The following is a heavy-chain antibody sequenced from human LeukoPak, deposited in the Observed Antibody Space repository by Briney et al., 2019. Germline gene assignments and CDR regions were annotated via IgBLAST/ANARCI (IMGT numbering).Heavy chain of an antibody. CDR3: ARDLEWEQHNAFDI. D-gene: IGHD1-26*01. V-gene: IGHV1-18*01. CDR2: ISAYNGNT. CDR1: GYTFSSYG. J-gene: IGHJ3*02. Sequence: ASVKVSCKASGYTFSSYGISWVRQAPGQGLEWMGWISAYNGNTNYAQKLQGRVTMTTDTSTSTAYMELRSLRSDDTAVYYCARDLEWEQHNAFDIWGQGTMVTVSS.